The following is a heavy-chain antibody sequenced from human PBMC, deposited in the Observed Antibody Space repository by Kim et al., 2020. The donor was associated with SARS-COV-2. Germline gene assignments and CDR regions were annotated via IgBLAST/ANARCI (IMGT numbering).Heavy chain of an antibody. CDR3: AGTSGSYRQTSFFDY. J-gene: IGHJ4*02. CDR1: GGSISSSSYY. V-gene: IGHV4-39*01. Sequence: SETLSLTCTVSGGSISSSSYYWGWIRQPPGKGLEWIGSIYYSGSTYYNPSLKSRVTISVDTSKNQFSLKLSSVTAADTAVYYCAGTSGSYRQTSFFDYWGQGTLVTVSS. D-gene: IGHD1-26*01. CDR2: IYYSGST.